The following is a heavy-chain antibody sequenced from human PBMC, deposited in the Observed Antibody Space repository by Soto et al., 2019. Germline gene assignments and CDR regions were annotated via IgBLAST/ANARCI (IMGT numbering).Heavy chain of an antibody. J-gene: IGHJ6*03. Sequence: EVQLVESGGGLVQTGGSLRLSCAASGITFSSSWMHWVRQAPGKGLVWVSRITHDGSSTSYADSVKARCTISIYNAKNPLYLQMHSLRAKDMAVYYCVRAPGGNGWFHYMDVCGKGHTVTASS. CDR3: VRAPGGNGWFHYMDV. CDR2: ITHDGSST. D-gene: IGHD6-19*01. CDR1: GITFSSSW. V-gene: IGHV3-74*01.